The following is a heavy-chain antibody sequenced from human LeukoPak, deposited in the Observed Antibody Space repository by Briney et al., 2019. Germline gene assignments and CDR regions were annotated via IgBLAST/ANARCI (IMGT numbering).Heavy chain of an antibody. CDR2: ISSSSSYI. V-gene: IGHV3-21*01. D-gene: IGHD6-13*01. CDR3: ARLIGGAAAGTVEGFFDY. Sequence: GGSLRLSCAASGFTFSSYSMNWVRQAPGKGLEWVSSISSSSSYIYYADSVKGRFTISRDNAKNSLYLQMNSLRAEDTAVHYCARLIGGAAAGTVEGFFDYWGQGTLVTVSS. J-gene: IGHJ4*02. CDR1: GFTFSSYS.